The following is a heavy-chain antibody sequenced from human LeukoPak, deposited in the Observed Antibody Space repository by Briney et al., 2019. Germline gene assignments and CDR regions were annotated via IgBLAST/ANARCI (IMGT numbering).Heavy chain of an antibody. CDR2: ISGSGGNT. D-gene: IGHD6-19*01. V-gene: IGHV3-23*01. CDR3: ANGYSSGGGFDY. CDR1: GFTFSTYA. J-gene: IGHJ4*02. Sequence: PGGSLRLSCAASGFTFSTYAMSWVRQAPGKGLEWVSAISGSGGNTYYADAVKGRFTISRDNSKNTLYLQMNSLRADDTAVYYCANGYSSGGGFDYWGQGTLVTVSS.